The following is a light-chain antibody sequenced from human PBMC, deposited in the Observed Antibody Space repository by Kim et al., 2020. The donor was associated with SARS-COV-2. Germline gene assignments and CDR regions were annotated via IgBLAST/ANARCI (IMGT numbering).Light chain of an antibody. Sequence: IQMTQSPSSLAASVGDRVTIACRASQSIGTRLNWYQQRPGKAPKLLIYAASTLQSRVPSRFSGTGSGTDFALTISSLQPEDFATYYCQQSYTTPWLSFGGGTKVDIK. CDR3: QQSYTTPWLS. J-gene: IGKJ4*01. V-gene: IGKV1-39*01. CDR1: QSIGTR. CDR2: AAS.